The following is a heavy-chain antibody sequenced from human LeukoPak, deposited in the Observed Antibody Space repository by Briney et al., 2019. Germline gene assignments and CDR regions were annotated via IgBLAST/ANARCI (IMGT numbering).Heavy chain of an antibody. V-gene: IGHV3-66*03. J-gene: IGHJ5*02. D-gene: IGHD3/OR15-3a*01. CDR2: IRDSGEA. Sequence: GGSLRLSCAVSGFRVSDYYMSWGRQAPGKGLEWVGLIRDSGEAFYADFARGRFAISRDESENTLYLQMNSLRVEDTAIYFCARDRAANQDWVEFDPWGQGTPVIVSS. CDR1: GFRVSDYY. CDR3: ARDRAANQDWVEFDP.